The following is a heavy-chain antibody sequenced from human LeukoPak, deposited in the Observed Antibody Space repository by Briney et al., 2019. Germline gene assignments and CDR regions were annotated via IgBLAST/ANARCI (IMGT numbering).Heavy chain of an antibody. Sequence: TSQTLSLTCAISGDKVSNNNTTWDWIRQSPSRGLEWLGRTYYRSKWYNDYAVSVKSRITINPDTSKNQFSLQLNSVTPEDTAVYYCARQYVGFGDWGQGTLVTVSS. CDR1: GDKVSNNNTT. V-gene: IGHV6-1*01. CDR3: ARQYVGFGD. J-gene: IGHJ4*02. CDR2: TYYRSKWYN. D-gene: IGHD3-10*01.